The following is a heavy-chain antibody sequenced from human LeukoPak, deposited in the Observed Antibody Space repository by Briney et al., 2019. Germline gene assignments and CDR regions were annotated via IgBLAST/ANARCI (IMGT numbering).Heavy chain of an antibody. D-gene: IGHD1-26*01. CDR1: GFTFSVTW. V-gene: IGHV3-15*01. J-gene: IGHJ3*02. Sequence: GGSLRLSYAASGFTFSVTWMSWVRQAPGRGLEWVGRFKSKVAGGTTDYAAPVAGRFTISRDDSKNMLYLQMNSLKTEDTGVYYCTRGAPQADVFDIWGQGTMVTVSS. CDR3: TRGAPQADVFDI. CDR2: FKSKVAGGTT.